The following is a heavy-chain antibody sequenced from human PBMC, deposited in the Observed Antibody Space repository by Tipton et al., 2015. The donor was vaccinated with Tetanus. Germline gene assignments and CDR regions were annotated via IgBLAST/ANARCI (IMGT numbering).Heavy chain of an antibody. CDR1: GGSIISADHY. V-gene: IGHV4-30-4*01. Sequence: TLSLTCTVSGGSIISADHYWSWIRQPPGKGLEWIGYIYYSGTTYYSPSLKSRVTISVDTSNNHFSLNLASVTAADTAVYFCARANFDSSKKGPFDSWGQGIPVIVSA. J-gene: IGHJ4*02. D-gene: IGHD3-3*01. CDR3: ARANFDSSKKGPFDS. CDR2: IYYSGTT.